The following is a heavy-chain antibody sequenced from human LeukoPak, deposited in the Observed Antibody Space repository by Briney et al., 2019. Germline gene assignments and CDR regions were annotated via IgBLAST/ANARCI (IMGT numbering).Heavy chain of an antibody. J-gene: IGHJ4*02. CDR2: LKEDGSEQ. D-gene: IGHD2-8*01. CDR1: GFTFRNTW. V-gene: IGHV3-7*04. CDR3: ARDYDGVRDHW. Sequence: GGSLRLSCEAPGFTFRNTWMSWVRWAPGKGLEWLDNLKEDGSEQYYADSVKGRFAISRDNAKNSLYLQMSYLRAEDSAVYYCARDYDGVRDHWWGQGTLVTVSS.